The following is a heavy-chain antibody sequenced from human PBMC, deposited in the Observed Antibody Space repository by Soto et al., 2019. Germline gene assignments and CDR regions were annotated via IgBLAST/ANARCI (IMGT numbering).Heavy chain of an antibody. CDR2: IYSGGST. CDR3: ASIVVTAVPGWDFDL. D-gene: IGHD2-2*01. Sequence: EVQLVETGGGLIQPGGSLRLSCAASGFTVSSNYMSWVRQAPGKGLEWVSVIYSGGSTYYADSVKGRFTISRDNSKNTLYLQMNRLRAEDTAVYYCASIVVTAVPGWDFDLWGQGTLVTVSS. V-gene: IGHV3-53*02. J-gene: IGHJ2*01. CDR1: GFTVSSNY.